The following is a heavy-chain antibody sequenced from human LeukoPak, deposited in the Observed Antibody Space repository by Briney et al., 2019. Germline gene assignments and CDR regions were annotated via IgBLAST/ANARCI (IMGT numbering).Heavy chain of an antibody. CDR3: ARRQSSDRMTATRGGAFDI. Sequence: GGSLRLSCTVSGFTVSSNSMSWVRQAPGKGLEWVSFIYSDNTHYSDSVKGRFTISRDTSKNTLYLQMNSLRAEDTAVYYCARRQSSDRMTATRGGAFDIWGQGTMVTVSS. CDR2: IYSDNT. J-gene: IGHJ3*02. CDR1: GFTVSSNS. V-gene: IGHV3-66*03. D-gene: IGHD2-21*02.